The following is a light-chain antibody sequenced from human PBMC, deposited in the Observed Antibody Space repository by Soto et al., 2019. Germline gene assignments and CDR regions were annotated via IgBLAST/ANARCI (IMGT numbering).Light chain of an antibody. V-gene: IGLV2-14*01. J-gene: IGLJ3*02. CDR2: EVT. CDR3: NSYTSTSARV. Sequence: QSALTQPASVSGSPGQSITISCTGTNSDVGAYNYVSWYQQYPGKAPKLIIYEVTNRPSGVSNRFSGSKSGNTASLTISGLQAEDEADYYCNSYTSTSARVFGGGTKLTVL. CDR1: NSDVGAYNY.